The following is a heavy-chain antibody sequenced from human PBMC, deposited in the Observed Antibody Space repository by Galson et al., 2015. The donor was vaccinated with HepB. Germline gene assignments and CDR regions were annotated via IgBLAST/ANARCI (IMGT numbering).Heavy chain of an antibody. Sequence: SGYTFTTYDINWVRQAPGQGPEWMGWMNPNRGNTGYAQKFQGRLTMTRNTSINTAYMELSSLRSEDTAVYYCARSGRYRSHFDYWGQGALVTVSS. CDR2: MNPNRGNT. CDR1: GYTFTTYD. J-gene: IGHJ4*02. CDR3: ARSGRYRSHFDY. D-gene: IGHD6-19*01. V-gene: IGHV1-8*02.